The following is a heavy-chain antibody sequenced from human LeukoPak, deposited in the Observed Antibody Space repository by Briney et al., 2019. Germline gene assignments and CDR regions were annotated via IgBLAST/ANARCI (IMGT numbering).Heavy chain of an antibody. CDR3: ARMGPYYDSSGYLFDY. J-gene: IGHJ4*02. CDR1: GFTFSSYS. D-gene: IGHD3-22*01. V-gene: IGHV3-21*01. Sequence: GGSLRLSCAASGFTFSSYSMNWVRQAPGKGLEWVSSNSSSSSYIYYADSVKGRFTISRDNAKNSLYLQMNSLRAEDTAVYYCARMGPYYDSSGYLFDYWGQGTLVTVSS. CDR2: NSSSSSYI.